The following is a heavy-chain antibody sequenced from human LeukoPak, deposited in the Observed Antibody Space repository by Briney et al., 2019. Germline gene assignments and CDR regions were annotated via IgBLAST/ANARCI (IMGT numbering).Heavy chain of an antibody. D-gene: IGHD2-21*01. J-gene: IGHJ4*02. V-gene: IGHV4-59*05. CDR1: GGSISSYY. CDR3: ARACGGDCPSYYFDY. Sequence: SETLSLTCTVSGGSISSYYWSWIRQPPGKGLEWIGSIYYSGSTYYNPSLKSRVTISVDTSKNQFSLKLSSVTAADTAVYYCARACGGDCPSYYFDYWGQGTLVTVSS. CDR2: IYYSGST.